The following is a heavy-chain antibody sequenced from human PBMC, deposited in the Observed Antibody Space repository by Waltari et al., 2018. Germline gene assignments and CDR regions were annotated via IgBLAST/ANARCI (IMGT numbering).Heavy chain of an antibody. Sequence: EVQLVESGGGLVQPGGSLKLSCAASGFPFSGSAMPWVRQASGKGLEWVGRIRSKANSYATAYAASVKGRFTISRDDSKNTAYLQMNSLKTEDTAVYYCTIYCSGGSCYSWGQGTLVTVSS. CDR3: TIYCSGGSCYS. D-gene: IGHD2-15*01. CDR1: GFPFSGSA. V-gene: IGHV3-73*02. J-gene: IGHJ4*02. CDR2: IRSKANSYAT.